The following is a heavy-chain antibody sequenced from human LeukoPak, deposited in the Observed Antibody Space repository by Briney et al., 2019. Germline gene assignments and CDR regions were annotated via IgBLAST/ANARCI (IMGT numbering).Heavy chain of an antibody. CDR1: GGSISSYY. CDR2: IYYSGST. CDR3: ARDGGYYYGSGSYSRWFDP. J-gene: IGHJ5*02. Sequence: SETLSLTCTVSGGSISSYYWSWIRQPPGKGLEWIGYIYYSGSTNYNPSLKSRVTISVDTSKNQFSLKLSSVTAADTAVYYCARDGGYYYGSGSYSRWFDPWGQGTLVTVSS. V-gene: IGHV4-59*12. D-gene: IGHD3-10*01.